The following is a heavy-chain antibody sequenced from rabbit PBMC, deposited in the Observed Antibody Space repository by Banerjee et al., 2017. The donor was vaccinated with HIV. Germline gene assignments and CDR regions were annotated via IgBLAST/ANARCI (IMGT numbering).Heavy chain of an antibody. Sequence: QEQLEESGGGLVKPEGSLTLTCTASGFSFSSGYYMCWVRQAPGKGLEWIACIHTTSTNVGYASWAKGRFTISKTSSTTVTLQMTSLTAADTATYFCARWSNVGNGYGLGLWGPGTLVTVS. CDR2: IHTTSTNV. J-gene: IGHJ6*01. CDR1: GFSFSSGYY. D-gene: IGHD6-1*01. V-gene: IGHV1S45*01. CDR3: ARWSNVGNGYGLGL.